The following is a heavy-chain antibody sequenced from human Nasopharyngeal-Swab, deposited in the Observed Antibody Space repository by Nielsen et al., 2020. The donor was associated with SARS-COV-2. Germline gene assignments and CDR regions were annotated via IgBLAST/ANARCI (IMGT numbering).Heavy chain of an antibody. Sequence: GESLTISCAASGFTFSSYALSWVRQAPGKGLEWVSAISGSGGSTYYADSVKGRFTISRDNSKNTLYLQMNSLRAEDTAVYYCAKVRRWGQNWFDPWGQGTLVTVSS. CDR2: ISGSGGST. CDR3: AKVRRWGQNWFDP. J-gene: IGHJ5*02. V-gene: IGHV3-23*01. CDR1: GFTFSSYA. D-gene: IGHD3-16*01.